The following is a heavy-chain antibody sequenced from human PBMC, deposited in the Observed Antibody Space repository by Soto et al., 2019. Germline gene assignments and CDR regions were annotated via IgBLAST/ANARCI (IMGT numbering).Heavy chain of an antibody. V-gene: IGHV3-30*18. J-gene: IGHJ4*02. CDR1: GFTFSSYG. D-gene: IGHD1-26*01. CDR3: AKSGLVGATWVDY. Sequence: QVQLVESGGGVVQPGRSLRLSCAASGFTFSSYGMHWVRQAPGKGLEWVAVISFDGSSNYYADSVKGRFTISRDNSKSTLYLQMNSLRAEDTAVYYCAKSGLVGATWVDYWGQGTLVTVAS. CDR2: ISFDGSSN.